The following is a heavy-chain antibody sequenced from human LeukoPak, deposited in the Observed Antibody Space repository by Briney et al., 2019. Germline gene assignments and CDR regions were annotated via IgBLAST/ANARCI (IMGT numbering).Heavy chain of an antibody. V-gene: IGHV1-46*01. D-gene: IGHD3-10*01. CDR2: INPSGGST. CDR1: GYTFASYY. J-gene: IGHJ5*02. CDR3: ARGYRGLWFGELFQSWFDP. Sequence: ASVKVSCKASGYTFASYYMHWVRQAPGQGLEWMGIINPSGGSTSYAQKFQGRVTMTRDMSTSTAYMELSRLRSDDTAVYYCARGYRGLWFGELFQSWFDPWGQGTLVTVSS.